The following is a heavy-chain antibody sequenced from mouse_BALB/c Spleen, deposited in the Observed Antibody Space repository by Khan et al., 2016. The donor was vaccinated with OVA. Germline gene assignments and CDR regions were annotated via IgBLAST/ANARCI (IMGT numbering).Heavy chain of an antibody. D-gene: IGHD2-1*01. CDR2: ISYDGSN. CDR3: ARDYYGNYYFDY. J-gene: IGHJ2*01. Sequence: VQLKESGPGLVKPSQSLSLTCSVTGYSITSGYYWNWIRQFPGNKLEWMGYISYDGSNNYNPSLKNRISITRDTSKNQFFLKLNSVTTEDTATYDCARDYYGNYYFDYWGQGTTLTVSS. V-gene: IGHV3-6*02. CDR1: GYSITSGYY.